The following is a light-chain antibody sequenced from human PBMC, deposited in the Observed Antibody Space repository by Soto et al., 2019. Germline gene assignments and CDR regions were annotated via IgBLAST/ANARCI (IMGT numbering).Light chain of an antibody. J-gene: IGLJ1*01. CDR1: SSTIGNNY. V-gene: IGLV1-51*01. CDR2: DND. Sequence: QSVLTQPPSVSAAPGQTVTIFCSGTSSTIGNNYVSWFQQVPGTAPKLLIYDNDKRPLGIPDRFSGSKSGTSATLGVTGLQTGDEADYYCGTWDSSRRGPYVFGRGTKLTVL. CDR3: GTWDSSRRGPYV.